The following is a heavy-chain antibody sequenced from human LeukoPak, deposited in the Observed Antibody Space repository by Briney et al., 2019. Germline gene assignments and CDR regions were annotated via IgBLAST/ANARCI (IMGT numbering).Heavy chain of an antibody. V-gene: IGHV4-38-2*02. CDR2: IYHSGST. Sequence: PSETLSLTCTVSGYSISSGYYWGWIRQPPGKGLEWIGSIYHSGSTYYNPSLKSRVTISVDTSKNQFSLKLSSVTAADTAVYYCARAPRYYLKQTYFDYWRQGTLVTVSS. CDR3: ARAPRYYLKQTYFDY. CDR1: GYSISSGYY. J-gene: IGHJ4*02. D-gene: IGHD3-22*01.